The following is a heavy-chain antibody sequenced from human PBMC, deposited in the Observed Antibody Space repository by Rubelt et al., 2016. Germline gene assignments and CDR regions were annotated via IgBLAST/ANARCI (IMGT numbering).Heavy chain of an antibody. V-gene: IGHV4-34*01. CDR3: ARLWSKQWPFDY. Sequence: QVQLQQWGAGLLKPSETLSLSCAVYGGSFRDYYWSWIRQSPGKGLEWIGSISYSGSTYYNPSLKSRVTISVDTSKNQFTRKWSSVAAADTAVYYCARLWSKQWPFDYWGRGTLVTVSS. CDR2: ISYSGST. J-gene: IGHJ4*02. CDR1: GGSFRDYY. D-gene: IGHD6-19*01.